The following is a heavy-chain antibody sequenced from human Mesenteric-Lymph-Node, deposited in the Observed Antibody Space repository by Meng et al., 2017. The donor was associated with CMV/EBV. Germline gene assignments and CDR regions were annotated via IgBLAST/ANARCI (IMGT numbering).Heavy chain of an antibody. Sequence: GGSLKISCAASGLAVSSNFVSWVRQAPGKGLEWVSLIYTDEKTTYRESVKGRFTVSRDNSKNIVFLQMNSLRGEDTAVYYCARLGSRPGDTYDAFDIWGQGTMVTVSS. D-gene: IGHD2-21*01. V-gene: IGHV3-53*01. CDR3: ARLGSRPGDTYDAFDI. CDR2: IYTDEKT. CDR1: GLAVSSNF. J-gene: IGHJ3*02.